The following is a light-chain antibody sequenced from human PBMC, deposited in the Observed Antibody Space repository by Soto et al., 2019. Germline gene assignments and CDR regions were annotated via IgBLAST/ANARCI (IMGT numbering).Light chain of an antibody. CDR3: QHYNHYPIT. CDR2: GAS. V-gene: IGKV1-16*01. CDR1: QPISNY. J-gene: IGKJ5*01. Sequence: DIQMTQSPSSLSASVGDRVTITCRASQPISNYLAWVQQKPGRAPKSLIYGASSLHSGVPSRFSGSGSGTDFTLTISSLQPEDFATYYCQHYNHYPITFGQGTRLDIK.